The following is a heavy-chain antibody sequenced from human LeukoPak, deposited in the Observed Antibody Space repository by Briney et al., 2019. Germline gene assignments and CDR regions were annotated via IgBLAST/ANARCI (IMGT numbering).Heavy chain of an antibody. CDR3: ASSSSVAGRRGPFDY. CDR1: GFTFSSYA. V-gene: IGHV3-30*04. Sequence: GGSLRLSCAASGFTFSSYAMHWVRQAPGKGLEWVAVISYDGSNKYYADSVKGRFTISRDNSKNTLYLQMNSLRAEDTAVYYCASSSSVAGRRGPFDYWGQGTLVTVSS. J-gene: IGHJ4*02. CDR2: ISYDGSNK. D-gene: IGHD6-19*01.